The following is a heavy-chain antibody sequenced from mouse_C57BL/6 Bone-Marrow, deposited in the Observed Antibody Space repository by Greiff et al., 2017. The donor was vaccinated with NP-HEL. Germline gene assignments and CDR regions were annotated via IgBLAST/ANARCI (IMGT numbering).Heavy chain of an antibody. J-gene: IGHJ4*01. Sequence: EVQLVESGGGLVQPGGSLSLSCAASGFTFTDYYMSWVRQPPGKALEWLGFIRNKANGYTTEYSASVKGRFTISRDNSQSILYRQMNALRAEDSATYYCARYGWLLQEGPYAMDYWGQGTSVTVSS. CDR2: IRNKANGYTT. D-gene: IGHD2-3*01. CDR1: GFTFTDYY. V-gene: IGHV7-3*01. CDR3: ARYGWLLQEGPYAMDY.